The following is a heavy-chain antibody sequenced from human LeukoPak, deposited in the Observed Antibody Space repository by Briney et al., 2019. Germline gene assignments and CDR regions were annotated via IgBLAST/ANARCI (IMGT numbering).Heavy chain of an antibody. CDR2: INHSGST. CDR1: GGSFSGYY. CDR3: ERGRGREIDY. Sequence: PSETLSLTCAVYGGSFSGYYWSWIRQPPGKGLEWIGEINHSGSTNYNPSLKSRVTISVDTSKNQFSLKLSSVTAADTAVYYCERGRGREIDYWGQGTLVTVSS. V-gene: IGHV4-34*01. J-gene: IGHJ4*02. D-gene: IGHD3-10*01.